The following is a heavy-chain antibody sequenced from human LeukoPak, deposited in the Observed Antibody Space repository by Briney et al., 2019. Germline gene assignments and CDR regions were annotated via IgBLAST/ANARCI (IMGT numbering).Heavy chain of an antibody. CDR3: AKEASHGSWYTTLYYFDY. J-gene: IGHJ4*02. CDR2: IRYDGSNK. V-gene: IGHV3-30*02. CDR1: GFTFSSYG. Sequence: PGGFLRLSCAASGFTFSSYGMHWVRQAPGKGLEWVAFIRYDGSNKYYADSVKGRFTISRDNSKNTLYLQMNSLRAEDTAVYYCAKEASHGSWYTTLYYFDYWGQGTLVTVSS. D-gene: IGHD6-13*01.